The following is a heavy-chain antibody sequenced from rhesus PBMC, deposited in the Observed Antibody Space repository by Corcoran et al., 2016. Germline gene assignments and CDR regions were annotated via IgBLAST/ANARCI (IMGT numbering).Heavy chain of an antibody. D-gene: IGHD3-40*01. Sequence: QVQLQQWGEGLVKPSETLSLTCAVYGGSISGYYYWSWIRQPPGKGLEWIGYIYGNSASTNYNPPLKNRVTISKDTSKNQFSLKLSSVTAADTAVYYCARRTITILVVDIDAFDFWGQGLRVTVSS. V-gene: IGHV4-73*01. CDR1: GGSISGYYY. CDR3: ARRTITILVVDIDAFDF. CDR2: IYGNSAST. J-gene: IGHJ3*01.